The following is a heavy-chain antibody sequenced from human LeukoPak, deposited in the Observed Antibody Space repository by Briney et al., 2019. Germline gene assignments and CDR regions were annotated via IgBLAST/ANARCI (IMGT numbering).Heavy chain of an antibody. V-gene: IGHV1-46*01. CDR3: ARSTGPIDY. CDR1: GYTFTSYY. J-gene: IGHJ4*02. D-gene: IGHD1-1*01. CDR2: INPSGGST. Sequence: ASVKVSCKASGYTFTSYYMHWVRQAPGQGLEWMGIINPSGGSTSYAQKFQGRVTMTRDTSTSTVSLQLNSVTPEDTAVYYCARSTGPIDYWGQGTLVTVSS.